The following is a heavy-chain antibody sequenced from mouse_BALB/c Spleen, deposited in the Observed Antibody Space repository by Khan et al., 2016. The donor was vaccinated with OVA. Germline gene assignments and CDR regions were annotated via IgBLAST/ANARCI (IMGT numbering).Heavy chain of an antibody. CDR2: ITYSGNT. D-gene: IGHD1-1*01. V-gene: IGHV3-8*02. Sequence: VRLQQSGPSLVKPSQTLSLTCSVTGDSITSGFWNWIRKFPGNKFEYLGYITYSGNTYYNPSLKSRIYITRDTSKSQYYLQLNSVTTEDTATYYCARSYGSWAMDYWGQGTSVTVSS. CDR3: ARSYGSWAMDY. J-gene: IGHJ4*01. CDR1: GDSITSGF.